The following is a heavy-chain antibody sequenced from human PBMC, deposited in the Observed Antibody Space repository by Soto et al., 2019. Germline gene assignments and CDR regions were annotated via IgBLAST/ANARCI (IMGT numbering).Heavy chain of an antibody. D-gene: IGHD6-13*01. J-gene: IGHJ4*02. CDR1: GGSISSSNW. V-gene: IGHV4-4*02. Sequence: SSETLSLTCAVSGGSISSSNWWSWVRQPPGKGLEWIGEIYHSGSTNYNPSLKSRVTISVDKSKNQFSLKLSSVTAADTAVYYCAREGAAAGIQDFDYWGQGTLVTVSS. CDR3: AREGAAAGIQDFDY. CDR2: IYHSGST.